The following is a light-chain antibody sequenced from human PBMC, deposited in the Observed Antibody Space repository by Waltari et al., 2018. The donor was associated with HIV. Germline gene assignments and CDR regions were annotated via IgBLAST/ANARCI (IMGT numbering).Light chain of an antibody. J-gene: IGKJ4*01. V-gene: IGKV2-30*02. CDR1: QSLVHIDGNTY. Sequence: DVAMTQSPLSLPVTLGQSASISCKSSQSLVHIDGNTYLNWFHQRPGQSPRRLIYKVSYRDSGVPERFSGSDSGTVFTLQINTVEAEDAGVYFCMQGTVWPLTFGGGTRLEIQ. CDR2: KVS. CDR3: MQGTVWPLT.